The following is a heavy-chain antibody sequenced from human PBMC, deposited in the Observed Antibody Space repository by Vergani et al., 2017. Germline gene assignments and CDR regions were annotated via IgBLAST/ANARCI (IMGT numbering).Heavy chain of an antibody. D-gene: IGHD6-19*01. Sequence: EVQLVESGGGLVKPGGSLRLSCAASGFTFSSYSMNWVRQAPGKGLEWVSSISSSSGYIYYADSVKGRFTISRDNAKNSLYLQMNSLRAEDTAVYYCARGHKGDSNGGYWGQGTLVTVSS. CDR1: GFTFSSYS. J-gene: IGHJ4*02. CDR2: ISSSSGYI. CDR3: ARGHKGDSNGGY. V-gene: IGHV3-21*01.